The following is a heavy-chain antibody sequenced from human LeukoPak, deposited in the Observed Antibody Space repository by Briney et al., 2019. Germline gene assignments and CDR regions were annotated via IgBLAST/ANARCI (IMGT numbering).Heavy chain of an antibody. CDR2: ISSSSSYI. CDR3: ARSIYMITFGGVIATPFDY. J-gene: IGHJ4*02. Sequence: GGSLRLSCAASGFTFSSYSMNRVRQAPGKGLEWVSSISSSSSYIYYADSVKGRFTISRDNAKNSLYLQMNSLRAEDTAVYYCARSIYMITFGGVIATPFDYWGQGTLVTVSS. V-gene: IGHV3-21*01. CDR1: GFTFSSYS. D-gene: IGHD3-16*02.